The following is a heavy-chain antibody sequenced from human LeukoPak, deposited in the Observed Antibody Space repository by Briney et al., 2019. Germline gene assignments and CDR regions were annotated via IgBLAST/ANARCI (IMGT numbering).Heavy chain of an antibody. D-gene: IGHD1/OR15-1a*01. Sequence: PGGSLRLSCAASGFTFSNFAMMWVRQAPGTGLQWVAVISYDGYDGSNKYYADSVKGRFTISRDNSKNTVYLQMNSLRPEDTAVYYCARDGTARGIHTYFDYWGQGTLVTVSS. J-gene: IGHJ4*02. CDR3: ARDGTARGIHTYFDY. CDR1: GFTFSNFA. CDR2: ISYDGYDGSNK. V-gene: IGHV3-30*04.